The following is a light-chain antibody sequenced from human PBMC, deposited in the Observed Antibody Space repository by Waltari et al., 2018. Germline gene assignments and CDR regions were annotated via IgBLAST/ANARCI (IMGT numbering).Light chain of an antibody. J-gene: IGKJ1*01. Sequence: EVVMTQSPATLSVSPGERATLSCRASHSVKTNLAWYQQKPGQAPRLVIFDASTRATGIPARFSGSGSGTEFTLPISSLQPEDSAVYYCQQYNNWPTWTFGQGAKVEIK. V-gene: IGKV3-15*01. CDR2: DAS. CDR1: HSVKTN. CDR3: QQYNNWPTWT.